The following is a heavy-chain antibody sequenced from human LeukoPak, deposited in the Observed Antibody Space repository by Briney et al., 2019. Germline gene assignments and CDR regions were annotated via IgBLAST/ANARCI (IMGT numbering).Heavy chain of an antibody. J-gene: IGHJ4*02. CDR2: ISPVFGTT. CDR3: ATSLMPRTVIIFGIYYIDY. V-gene: IGHV1-69*13. D-gene: IGHD3-10*01. CDR1: GSIFSNHA. Sequence: SVKVSCKASGSIFSNHAFNWVRQAPGQGLEWMGGISPVFGTTDYAQEFQGRVTVTADESTSTAYMELSSLRSDDTAVYYCATSLMPRTVIIFGIYYIDYWGQGTLVTVSS.